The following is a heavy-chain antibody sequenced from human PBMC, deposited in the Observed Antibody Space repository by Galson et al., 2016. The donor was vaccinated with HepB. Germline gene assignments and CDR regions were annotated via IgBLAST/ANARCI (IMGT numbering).Heavy chain of an antibody. CDR3: ARDPGEWFDP. CDR2: IYYSGST. J-gene: IGHJ5*02. V-gene: IGHV4-59*02. D-gene: IGHD3-10*01. Sequence: SETLSLTCTVSGASVSSYSWSWIRQVPGKGLEWIGYIYYSGSTNSNPSLKSRVTISVDMSKNLLSLKLNSVTAADTAVYYCARDPGEWFDPWGQGTQVTVSS. CDR1: GASVSSYS.